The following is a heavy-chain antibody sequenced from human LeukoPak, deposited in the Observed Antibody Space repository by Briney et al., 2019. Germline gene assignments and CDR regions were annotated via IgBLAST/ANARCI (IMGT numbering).Heavy chain of an antibody. Sequence: PSETLSLTCTVSGGSVSSGSYYWSWIRQPPGKGLEWIGYIYYSGSTNYNPSLKSRVTISVDTSKNQFSLKLSSVTAADTAVYYCARSVIPGDAFDIWGQGTMVTVSS. CDR2: IYYSGST. D-gene: IGHD3-16*02. CDR1: GGSVSSGSYY. J-gene: IGHJ3*02. V-gene: IGHV4-61*01. CDR3: ARSVIPGDAFDI.